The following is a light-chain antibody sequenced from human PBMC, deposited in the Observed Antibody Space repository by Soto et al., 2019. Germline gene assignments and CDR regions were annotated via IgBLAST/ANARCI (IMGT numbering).Light chain of an antibody. Sequence: QSALTQPPSASGSPGQSVTISCTGTKNDIGVYDFVSWYQQHPGKAPKLMIYEVSTRPSGVSNRFSGSKSDNTASLTISGLQAADEADYYCCSYAGSSTVIFGGGTKVTVL. CDR2: EVS. CDR1: KNDIGVYDF. V-gene: IGLV2-23*02. J-gene: IGLJ2*01. CDR3: CSYAGSSTVI.